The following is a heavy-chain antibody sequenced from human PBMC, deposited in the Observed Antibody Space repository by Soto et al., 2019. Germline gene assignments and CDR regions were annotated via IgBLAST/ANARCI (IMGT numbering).Heavy chain of an antibody. D-gene: IGHD6-13*01. CDR3: ARFHYSSSWYF. CDR1: GGSISSSSYY. V-gene: IGHV4-39*01. J-gene: IGHJ4*02. Sequence: QLQLQESGPGLVKPSETLSLTCTVSGGSISSSSYYWGWIRQPPGKGLEWIGSIYYSGSTYYNPSLRSRVTISVDTSKNQFSLMLSSVTDAYTAVYYCARFHYSSSWYFWGQGTLVTVSS. CDR2: IYYSGST.